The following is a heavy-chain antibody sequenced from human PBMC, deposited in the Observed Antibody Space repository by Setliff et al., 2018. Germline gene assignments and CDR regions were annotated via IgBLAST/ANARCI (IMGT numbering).Heavy chain of an antibody. V-gene: IGHV1-8*02. CDR2: MNPNSGNT. CDR3: ATDHVAALFFDY. D-gene: IGHD6-13*01. J-gene: IGHJ4*02. Sequence: ASVKVSCKASGYTFTSYDINWVRQATGQGLEWMGWMNPNSGNTGYAEKFQGRVTITADTSTDTAYMELSSLRSEDTAVYYCATDHVAALFFDYWGQGTLVTVSS. CDR1: GYTFTSYD.